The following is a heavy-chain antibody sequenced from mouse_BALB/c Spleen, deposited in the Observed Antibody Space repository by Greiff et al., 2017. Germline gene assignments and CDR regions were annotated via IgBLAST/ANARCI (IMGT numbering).Heavy chain of an antibody. CDR2: IRNKANGYTT. D-gene: IGHD1-1*01. J-gene: IGHJ4*01. Sequence: EVMLVESGGGLVQPGGSLRLSCATSGFTFTDYYMSWVRQPPGKALEWLGFIRNKANGYTTEYSASVKGRFTISRDNSQSILYLQMNTLRAEDSATYYCARDHDYYGSSYYYAMDYWGQGTSVTVSS. CDR3: ARDHDYYGSSYYYAMDY. V-gene: IGHV7-3*02. CDR1: GFTFTDYY.